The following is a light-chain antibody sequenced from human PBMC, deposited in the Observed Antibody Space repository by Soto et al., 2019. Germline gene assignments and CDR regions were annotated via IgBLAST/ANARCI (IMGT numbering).Light chain of an antibody. CDR3: QKYNNCPYT. J-gene: IGKJ2*01. V-gene: IGKV3-15*01. CDR2: GAS. CDR1: QGISSN. Sequence: EIVMTQSPAPLSASAGERATLSCRASQGISSNLAWYQQKPGQAPRLLIYGASTRATGVPARFSGSGSGTDFTLTISSLQSEDVAVYYCQKYNNCPYTFGQGTKLEIK.